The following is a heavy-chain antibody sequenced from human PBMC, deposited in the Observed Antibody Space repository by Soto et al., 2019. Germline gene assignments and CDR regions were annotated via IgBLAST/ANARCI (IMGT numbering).Heavy chain of an antibody. CDR3: ARDLAAVPRAFDY. CDR1: GGSISSYF. D-gene: IGHD6-13*01. J-gene: IGHJ4*02. CDR2: VYYTGTT. V-gene: IGHV4-59*01. Sequence: WETLSLTCTVSGGSISSYFYIWVRQPPGKGLEWIGSVYYTGTTDYNPSLKSRVTISVDTSKTQFSLNLRSVTAADTAVYYCARDLAAVPRAFDYWGRGTLVTVSS.